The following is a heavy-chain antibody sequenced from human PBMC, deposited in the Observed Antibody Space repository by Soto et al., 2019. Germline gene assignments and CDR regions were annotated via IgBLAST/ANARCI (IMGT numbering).Heavy chain of an antibody. CDR3: ARVYYYGSSGYYDYYFDY. Sequence: ASVKVSCKASGYTFTSYYMHWVRQAPGQGLEWMGIINPSGGSTSYAQKFQGRVTMTRDTSTSTVYMELSSLRSEDTAVYYCARVYYYGSSGYYDYYFDYWGQGTLVTVSS. D-gene: IGHD3-22*01. J-gene: IGHJ4*02. V-gene: IGHV1-46*01. CDR1: GYTFTSYY. CDR2: INPSGGST.